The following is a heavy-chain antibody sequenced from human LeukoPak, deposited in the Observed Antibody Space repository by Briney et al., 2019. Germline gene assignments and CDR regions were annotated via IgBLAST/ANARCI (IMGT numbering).Heavy chain of an antibody. CDR2: ISSSGSTL. CDR1: GFTFRDYY. Sequence: KPGGSLRLSCAASGFTFRDYYMSWIRQAPGKGLEWVSYISSSGSTLYYADSVKGRITISRDNAKNSLYLQMNSLRAEDTAVYYCAKCSTSAYTTGWCNWIDPWGQGTLVTVSS. V-gene: IGHV3-11*01. D-gene: IGHD6-19*01. J-gene: IGHJ5*02. CDR3: AKCSTSAYTTGWCNWIDP.